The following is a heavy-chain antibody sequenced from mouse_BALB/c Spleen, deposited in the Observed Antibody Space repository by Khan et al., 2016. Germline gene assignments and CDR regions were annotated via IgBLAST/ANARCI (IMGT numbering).Heavy chain of an antibody. CDR3: ARWYGMDH. CDR2: ILPGSGST. J-gene: IGHJ4*01. Sequence: QVQLQQSGAELMKPGASVKISCKVTGYTVSSYWIEWVKQRPGHGLEWIGEILPGSGSTKYNEKFKDKATITADTSSNTVYMQLSSLTPEDSAVXYCARWYGMDHWGQGTSVTVSS. V-gene: IGHV1-9*01. CDR1: GYTVSSYW.